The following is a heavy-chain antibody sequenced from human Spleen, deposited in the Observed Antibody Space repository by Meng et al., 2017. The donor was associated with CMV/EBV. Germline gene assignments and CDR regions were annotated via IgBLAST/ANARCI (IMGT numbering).Heavy chain of an antibody. V-gene: IGHV3-53*05. Sequence: GESLKISCAVSGFTVSGTYMSWVRQPPGKGLEWVSVIYKSGSTYYTESVQGRFTISRDNSNNTVFLQMCSLRSEDTAVYYCVRGYLPFDNWGQGTLVTVSS. CDR3: VRGYLPFDN. CDR1: GFTVSGTY. D-gene: IGHD1-14*01. CDR2: IYKSGST. J-gene: IGHJ4*02.